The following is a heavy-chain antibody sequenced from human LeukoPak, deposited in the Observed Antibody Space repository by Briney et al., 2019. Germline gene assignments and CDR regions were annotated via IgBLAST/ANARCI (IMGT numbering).Heavy chain of an antibody. Sequence: SVKVSCKASGGTFSSYAISWVRQAPGQGLEWMGGIIPIFGTVNYAQKFQGRVTMTRDTSTSTVYMELSSLRSEDTAVYYCARELHVVVVAATDPYNWFDPWGQGTLVTVSS. V-gene: IGHV1-69*05. J-gene: IGHJ5*02. CDR1: GGTFSSYA. D-gene: IGHD2-15*01. CDR3: ARELHVVVVAATDPYNWFDP. CDR2: IIPIFGTV.